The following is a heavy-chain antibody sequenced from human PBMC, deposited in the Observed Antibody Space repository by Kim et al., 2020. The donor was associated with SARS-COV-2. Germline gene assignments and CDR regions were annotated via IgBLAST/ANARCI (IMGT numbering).Heavy chain of an antibody. Sequence: GGSLRLSCAASGFTFSSYAMSWVRQAPGKGLEWVSAISGSGGSTYYADSVKGRFTISRDNSKNTLYLQMNSLRAEDTAVYYCAKPDILTGYLYYYGMDVWGQGTTVTVSS. J-gene: IGHJ6*02. V-gene: IGHV3-23*01. CDR2: ISGSGGST. D-gene: IGHD3-9*01. CDR3: AKPDILTGYLYYYGMDV. CDR1: GFTFSSYA.